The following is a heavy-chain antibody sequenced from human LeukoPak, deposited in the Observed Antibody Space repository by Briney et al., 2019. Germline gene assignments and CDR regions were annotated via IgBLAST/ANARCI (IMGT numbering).Heavy chain of an antibody. V-gene: IGHV3-7*01. CDR3: AKDGPEDYGSGSYQFTYYFDY. CDR2: IKQDGSEK. Sequence: PGGSLRLSCAASGFTFSSYWMSWVRQAPGKGLEWVANIKQDGSEKYYVDSVKGRFTISRDNAKNTLYLQMNSLRAEDTAVYYCAKDGPEDYGSGSYQFTYYFDYWGQGTLVTVSS. J-gene: IGHJ4*02. D-gene: IGHD3-10*01. CDR1: GFTFSSYW.